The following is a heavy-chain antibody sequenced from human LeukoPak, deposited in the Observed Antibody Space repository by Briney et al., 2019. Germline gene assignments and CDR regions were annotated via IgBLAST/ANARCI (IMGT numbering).Heavy chain of an antibody. D-gene: IGHD1-26*01. Sequence: PSETLSLTCAVYGGSFSGYYWSWIRQPPGKGLEWIGEINHSGSTNYNPSLKSRVTISVDTSKNQFSLKLSSVTAADTAVYYCARRGRRPTIYYYYYMDVWGKGTTVTISS. CDR2: INHSGST. J-gene: IGHJ6*03. CDR3: ARRGRRPTIYYYYYMDV. CDR1: GGSFSGYY. V-gene: IGHV4-34*01.